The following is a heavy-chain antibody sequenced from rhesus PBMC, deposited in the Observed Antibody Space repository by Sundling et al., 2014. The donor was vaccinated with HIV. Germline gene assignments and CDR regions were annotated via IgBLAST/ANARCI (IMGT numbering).Heavy chain of an antibody. CDR1: GFTFSGSW. D-gene: IGHD1-44*02. CDR3: TTAYSGSFFYH. J-gene: IGHJ4*01. CDR2: IKRKADGETT. Sequence: EVQLVESGAGLVLPGGSLRLSCGASGFTFSGSWMNWVRQAPGKGLEWVARIKRKADGETTDYAASVKGRFTISRDDSKSTLYLQMNSLRTEDTALYFCTTAYSGSFFYHWGQGVLVTVSS. V-gene: IGHV3-30*02.